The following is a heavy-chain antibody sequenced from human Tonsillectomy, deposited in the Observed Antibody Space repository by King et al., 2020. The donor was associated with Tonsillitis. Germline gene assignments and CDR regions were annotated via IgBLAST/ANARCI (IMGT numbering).Heavy chain of an antibody. Sequence: VQLVESGGGLVKPGGSLRLSCAASGFTFSSYSMNWVRQAPGKGLEWVSSISSSSSYIYYADSVKGRFTISRDNAKNSLYLQMNSLRAEDTAVYYCARPLAVAGTAWYFALWGRGTLVTVSS. CDR2: ISSSSSYI. V-gene: IGHV3-21*01. J-gene: IGHJ2*01. D-gene: IGHD6-19*01. CDR1: GFTFSSYS. CDR3: ARPLAVAGTAWYFAL.